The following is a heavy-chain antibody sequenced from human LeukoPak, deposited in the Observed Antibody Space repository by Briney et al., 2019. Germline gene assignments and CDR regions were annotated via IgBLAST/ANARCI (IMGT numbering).Heavy chain of an antibody. CDR1: GFTFSSYV. Sequence: GGSLRLSCAASGFTFSSYVMSWVRQAPGKGLEWVSAISGSGGSTYYADSVKGRLTISRDNSKNTLYLQMNSLRAEDTAVYYCAKGLPGSGYNYFDYWGQGTLVTVSS. CDR2: ISGSGGST. D-gene: IGHD3-3*01. CDR3: AKGLPGSGYNYFDY. V-gene: IGHV3-23*01. J-gene: IGHJ4*02.